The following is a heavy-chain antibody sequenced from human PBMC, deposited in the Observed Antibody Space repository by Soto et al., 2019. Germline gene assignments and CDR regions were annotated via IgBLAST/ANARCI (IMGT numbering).Heavy chain of an antibody. CDR3: AIEKGPDGYYGMDV. CDR1: GGSVSSGSYY. J-gene: IGHJ6*02. CDR2: IYYSGST. Sequence: SETLSLTCTVSGGSVSSGSYYWSWIRQPPGKGLEWIGYIYYSGSTNYNPSLKSRATISVDTSKNQFSLKLSSVTAADTAVYYCAIEKGPDGYYGMDVSGQGTTVTVYS. V-gene: IGHV4-61*01.